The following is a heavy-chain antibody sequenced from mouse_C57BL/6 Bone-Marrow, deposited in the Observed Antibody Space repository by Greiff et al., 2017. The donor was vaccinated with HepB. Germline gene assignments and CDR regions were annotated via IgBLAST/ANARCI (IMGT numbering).Heavy chain of an antibody. Sequence: EVQLQQSGAELVRPGASVKLSCTASGFNITDDYMHWVKQRPEQGLEWIGWIDPENGDTEYASKFQGKATITADTSSNTAYLQLSSLTSEDTAVYYCTTLRWLWAWFAYWGQGTLVTVSA. CDR3: TTLRWLWAWFAY. J-gene: IGHJ3*01. V-gene: IGHV14-4*01. CDR1: GFNITDDY. D-gene: IGHD2-3*01. CDR2: IDPENGDT.